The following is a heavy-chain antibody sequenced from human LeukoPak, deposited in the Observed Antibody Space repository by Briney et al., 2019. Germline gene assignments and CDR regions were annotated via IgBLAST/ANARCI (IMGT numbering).Heavy chain of an antibody. CDR1: GFTFSTYT. CDR3: ARPHSYGYAYFDY. J-gene: IGHJ4*02. V-gene: IGHV3-21*01. CDR2: ISVSSSYI. Sequence: GGSLRLSCAASGFTFSTYTMNWVRQAPGKGLEWVSSISVSSSYIYYAGSVKGRFTISRDNAKNSLYLQMNSLRVEDTAVYYCARPHSYGYAYFDYWGQGILVTVSS. D-gene: IGHD5-18*01.